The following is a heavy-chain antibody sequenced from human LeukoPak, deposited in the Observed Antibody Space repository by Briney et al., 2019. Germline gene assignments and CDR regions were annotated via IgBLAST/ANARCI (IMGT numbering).Heavy chain of an antibody. Sequence: GGSLRLSCAASGFTFSNYGMHWVRQAPGKGLKWVAVIWFDGSNKFYADSVKGRFTISRDNSKNTLYLQMNSLRAEDTAVYYCASSAGALIDCWGQGTLVIVSS. V-gene: IGHV3-33*01. CDR3: ASSAGALIDC. D-gene: IGHD6-19*01. CDR1: GFTFSNYG. CDR2: IWFDGSNK. J-gene: IGHJ4*02.